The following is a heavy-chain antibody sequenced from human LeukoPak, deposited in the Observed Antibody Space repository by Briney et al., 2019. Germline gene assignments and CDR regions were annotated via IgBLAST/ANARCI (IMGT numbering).Heavy chain of an antibody. Sequence: ASVKVSCKASGYTFTSYDINWVRQATGQGLEWMGWMNPNSGNTGYAQKFQGRVTMTRNTSISTAYMELSSLRSEDTAVYYCASRPYFSGSGYFHYYMDVWGKGTTVTVSS. V-gene: IGHV1-8*01. CDR3: ASRPYFSGSGYFHYYMDV. CDR2: MNPNSGNT. CDR1: GYTFTSYD. D-gene: IGHD3-10*01. J-gene: IGHJ6*03.